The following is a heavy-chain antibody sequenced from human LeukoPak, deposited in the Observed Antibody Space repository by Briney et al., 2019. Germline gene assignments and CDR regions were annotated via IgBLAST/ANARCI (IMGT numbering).Heavy chain of an antibody. V-gene: IGHV3-7*01. CDR3: ARETPRRGETRDGYR. CDR1: GFTFSSYA. J-gene: IGHJ4*02. CDR2: IKEDGSET. Sequence: GGSLRLSCAASGFTFSSYALNWVRQVPGKGLECLANIKEDGSETYYADSVKGRFTISRDNPKNLLFLQINSLRVEDTAVYYCARETPRRGETRDGYRWGQGTVVTVSS. D-gene: IGHD5-24*01.